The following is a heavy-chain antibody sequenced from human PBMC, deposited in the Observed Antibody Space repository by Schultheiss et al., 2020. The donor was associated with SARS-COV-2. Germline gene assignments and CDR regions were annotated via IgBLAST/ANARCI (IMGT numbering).Heavy chain of an antibody. V-gene: IGHV2-70*11. Sequence: SGPTLVKPTETLTLTCTVSGFSLSNARMGVSWIRQPPGKALEWLARIDWDDDKYYSTSLKTRLTISKDTSKNQVVLTMTNMDPVDTATYYCARITDSSDRMIDYWGQGTLVTVSS. J-gene: IGHJ4*02. CDR1: GFSLSNARMG. D-gene: IGHD3-22*01. CDR2: IDWDDDK. CDR3: ARITDSSDRMIDY.